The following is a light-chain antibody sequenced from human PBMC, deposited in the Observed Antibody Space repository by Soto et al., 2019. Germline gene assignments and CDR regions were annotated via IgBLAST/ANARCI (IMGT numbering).Light chain of an antibody. V-gene: IGKV1-39*01. J-gene: IGKJ1*01. CDR3: QQSFCAPCT. Sequence: EIQLTQSPSSLSASVGVKVTITCRASQVISCYLNWYQQKPGEAPNLLIYTSSSLHSGVPSRFSGSGSETDFTLTISSLQPEDFATYYCQQSFCAPCTFGQGTKVDIK. CDR1: QVISCY. CDR2: TSS.